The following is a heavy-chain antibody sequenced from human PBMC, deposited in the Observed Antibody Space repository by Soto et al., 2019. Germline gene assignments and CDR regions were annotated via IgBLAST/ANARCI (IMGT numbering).Heavy chain of an antibody. J-gene: IGHJ4*02. CDR2: ISAYNGNT. Sequence: QVQLVQSGAEVKKPGASVKVSCKASGYTFTSYGISWVRQAPGQGLEWMGWISAYNGNTNYAQKRQGRATMPTDTSRRTAYMELRSLRSDDTAVDYCASDLHGDPYYWGQGTLVTVSS. V-gene: IGHV1-18*01. CDR3: ASDLHGDPYY. CDR1: GYTFTSYG. D-gene: IGHD4-17*01.